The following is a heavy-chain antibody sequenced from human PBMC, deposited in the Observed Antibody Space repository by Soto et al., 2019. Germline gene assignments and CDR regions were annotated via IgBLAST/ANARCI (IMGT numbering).Heavy chain of an antibody. CDR1: GYTSTSYY. CDR3: ARGYCRSGNCYRLYSHDLDV. V-gene: IGHV1-46*01. Sequence: GASVQVSCKATGYTSTSYYMHWVRQPPGQGLEWMGIINPSSSARRYSQKFQGRVTMTRDVYTSTVYMGMSALSTEDTTVYYCARGYCRSGNCYRLYSHDLDVWGQGTTVTVS. CDR2: INPSSSAR. J-gene: IGHJ6*02. D-gene: IGHD2-15*01.